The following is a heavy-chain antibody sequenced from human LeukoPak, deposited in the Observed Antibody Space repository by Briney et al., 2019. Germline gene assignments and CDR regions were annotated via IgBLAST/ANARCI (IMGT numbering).Heavy chain of an antibody. CDR1: GFTFSSYE. Sequence: QPGGSLRLSCAASGFTFSSYEMNWVRQAPGKGLEWVSYISSSGGTIYYADSVKGRFTISRDNAKNSLYLQMNSLRAEDTAIYYCARGGYYFDYWGQGTLVTVSS. CDR2: ISSSGGTI. V-gene: IGHV3-48*03. CDR3: ARGGYYFDY. D-gene: IGHD3-16*01. J-gene: IGHJ4*02.